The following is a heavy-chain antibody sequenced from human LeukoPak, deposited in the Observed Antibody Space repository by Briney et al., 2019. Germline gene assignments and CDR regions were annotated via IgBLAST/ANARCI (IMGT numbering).Heavy chain of an antibody. D-gene: IGHD6-19*01. J-gene: IGHJ4*02. CDR3: ASEQWLVRVFDY. V-gene: IGHV3-23*01. Sequence: GGSLRLSCAASGFTFSSYAMSWVRQAPGKRLEWVSAISGSGGSTYYADSVKGRFTISRDNSKNTLYLQMNSLRAEDTAVYYCASEQWLVRVFDYWGQGTLVTVSS. CDR1: GFTFSSYA. CDR2: ISGSGGST.